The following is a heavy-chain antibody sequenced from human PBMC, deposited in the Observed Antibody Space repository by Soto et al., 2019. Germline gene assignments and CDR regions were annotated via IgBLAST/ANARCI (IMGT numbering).Heavy chain of an antibody. J-gene: IGHJ4*02. Sequence: SGPMLVNPPQTLTLTCTFSGVSLRTIGGGVGWIRQPPGTALEWLALIYWDDEEHYSPSLKSRLTITKDTSKSQVVLTMTNMDPVDTATYYCAHSPFSSGWYLTGRFDSWGQGTLVTVSS. V-gene: IGHV2-5*02. D-gene: IGHD6-19*01. CDR3: AHSPFSSGWYLTGRFDS. CDR2: IYWDDEE. CDR1: GVSLRTIGGG.